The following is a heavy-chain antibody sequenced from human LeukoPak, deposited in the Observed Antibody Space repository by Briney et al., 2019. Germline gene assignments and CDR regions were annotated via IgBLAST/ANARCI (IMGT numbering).Heavy chain of an antibody. CDR1: GFTFSSYG. Sequence: GGSLRLSCAASGFTFSSYGMHWVRHAPGKGLEWVAFIRYDGSNKYYADSVKGRFTISRDTSKNTLYLQMNSLRAEDTAVYYCAKDVSIFGPYSYFDLWGRGTLVTVSS. D-gene: IGHD3/OR15-3a*01. CDR2: IRYDGSNK. J-gene: IGHJ2*01. CDR3: AKDVSIFGPYSYFDL. V-gene: IGHV3-30*02.